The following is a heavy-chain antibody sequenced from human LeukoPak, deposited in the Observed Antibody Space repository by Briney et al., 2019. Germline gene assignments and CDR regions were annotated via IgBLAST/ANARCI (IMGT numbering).Heavy chain of an antibody. D-gene: IGHD3-3*01. V-gene: IGHV1-2*02. J-gene: IGHJ5*02. Sequence: ASVTVSCKASGYTFTGNYMHWVRQAPGQGLEWMGWINPNSGGTNYAQKFQGRVTMTRDTSISTAYMELSRLRSDDTAVYYCARDVPYYDFWSGYFRGNWFDPWGQGTLVTVSS. CDR3: ARDVPYYDFWSGYFRGNWFDP. CDR1: GYTFTGNY. CDR2: INPNSGGT.